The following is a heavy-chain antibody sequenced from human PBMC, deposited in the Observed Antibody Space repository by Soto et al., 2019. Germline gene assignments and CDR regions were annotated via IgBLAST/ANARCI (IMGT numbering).Heavy chain of an antibody. J-gene: IGHJ5*02. D-gene: IGHD1-26*01. Sequence: GESLKISCKGSGDSFSSYWIGWVRQIPGKGLEWMGVIYPGDFSTRYSPPFQGQVTISADKSISTAYLQWSSLKAWATPMYYCATRRLPPPEPTPGGQGPRVTVP. CDR1: GDSFSSYW. CDR3: ATRRLPPPEPTP. CDR2: IYPGDFST. V-gene: IGHV5-51*01.